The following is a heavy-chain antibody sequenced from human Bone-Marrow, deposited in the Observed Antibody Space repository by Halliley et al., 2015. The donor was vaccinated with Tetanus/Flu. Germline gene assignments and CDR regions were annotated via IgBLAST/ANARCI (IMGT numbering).Heavy chain of an antibody. J-gene: IGHJ2*01. CDR3: AGMLYDDRPRDYFDL. CDR2: GYNSGST. D-gene: IGHD2-8*01. Sequence: TLSLTCTVSGGSITSRNYYWGWIRQPPGKGLEWIGSGYNSGSTYYNPSLKSRLTISVATSKNQFSLRLSSVTAADTAVYYCAGMLYDDRPRDYFDLWGRGTLVAVSS. CDR1: GGSITSRNYY. V-gene: IGHV4-39*01.